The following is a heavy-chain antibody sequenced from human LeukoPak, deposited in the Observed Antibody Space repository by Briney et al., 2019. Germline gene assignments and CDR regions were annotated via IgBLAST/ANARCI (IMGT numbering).Heavy chain of an antibody. CDR2: INHSGST. V-gene: IGHV4-34*01. D-gene: IGHD2-2*03. CDR3: ARRPGYCSSTSCYEFDY. J-gene: IGHJ4*02. Sequence: SETLSLTCAVYGVSFSGYYWSWIRQPPGKGLEWIGEINHSGSTNYNPSLKSRVTISVDTSKNQFSLKLSSVTAADTAVYYCARRPGYCSSTSCYEFDYWGQGTLVTVSS. CDR1: GVSFSGYY.